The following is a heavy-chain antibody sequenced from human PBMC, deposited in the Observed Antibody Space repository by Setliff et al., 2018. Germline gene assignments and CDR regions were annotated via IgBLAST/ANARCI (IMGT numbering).Heavy chain of an antibody. CDR2: ISSSSSYI. CDR3: ARQPGSQTTFFDY. D-gene: IGHD4-4*01. CDR1: GFTFNTYS. Sequence: GGSLRLSCVASGFTFNTYSFNWVRQAPGKGLEWVSFISSSSSYIYYADSVKGRFTISRDNAKNSLYLQMNSLRAEDTAVYYCARQPGSQTTFFDYWGQGTLVTVSS. J-gene: IGHJ4*02. V-gene: IGHV3-21*01.